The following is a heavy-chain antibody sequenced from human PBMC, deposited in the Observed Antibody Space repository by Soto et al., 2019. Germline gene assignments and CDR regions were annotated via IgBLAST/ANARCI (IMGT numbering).Heavy chain of an antibody. CDR2: ISYDGSNK. CDR1: GFPFISYG. Sequence: GGSLRLSCAASGFPFISYGMNWVRQAPGKGLEWVAVISYDGSNKYYADSVKGRFTISRDNSKNTLYLQMNSLRAEDTAVYYCAKDKYSSSSYPTSAPLDYWGQGTLVTVSS. D-gene: IGHD6-6*01. CDR3: AKDKYSSSSYPTSAPLDY. V-gene: IGHV3-30*18. J-gene: IGHJ4*02.